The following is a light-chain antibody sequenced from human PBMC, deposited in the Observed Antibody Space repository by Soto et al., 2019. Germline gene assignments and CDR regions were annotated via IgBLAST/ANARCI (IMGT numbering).Light chain of an antibody. CDR2: ANS. V-gene: IGLV1-47*01. J-gene: IGLJ7*01. CDR1: TSNIGNNL. Sequence: QSVLTQPPSASGTPGQSVTISCSGSTSNIGNNLVYWYQQVPGTAPKLLIYANSQRPSGVPDRFSGSKSGTSASLAISGLRSEDEADYYWVAWDDSLRCAVFGGGTQLTVL. CDR3: VAWDDSLRCAV.